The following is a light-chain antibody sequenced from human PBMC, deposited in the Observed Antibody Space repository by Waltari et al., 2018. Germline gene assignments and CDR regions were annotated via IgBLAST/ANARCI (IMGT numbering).Light chain of an antibody. CDR1: QRISSW. J-gene: IGKJ1*01. Sequence: DIQMTQSPSTLSASVGDRVTITCRDSQRISSWLAWYQQKPGKAPKLLIYEASSLESCVPSRFSGGGYGTEFTLTISSLQPDDLATYYCQQYNDYSGTFGRGTKVEIK. V-gene: IGKV1-5*03. CDR3: QQYNDYSGT. CDR2: EAS.